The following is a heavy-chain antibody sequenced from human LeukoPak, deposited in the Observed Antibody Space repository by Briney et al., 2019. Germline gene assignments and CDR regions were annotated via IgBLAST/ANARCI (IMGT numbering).Heavy chain of an antibody. J-gene: IGHJ4*02. Sequence: GRSLRLSCAASGFTFSSYAMSWVRQAPGKGLEWVSAISGSGGSTYYADSVKGRFTISRDNSKNTLYLQMNSLRAEDTAVYYCAKGQGYSSSYNFDYWGQGTLVTVSS. CDR2: ISGSGGST. V-gene: IGHV3-23*01. CDR1: GFTFSSYA. CDR3: AKGQGYSSSYNFDY. D-gene: IGHD6-6*01.